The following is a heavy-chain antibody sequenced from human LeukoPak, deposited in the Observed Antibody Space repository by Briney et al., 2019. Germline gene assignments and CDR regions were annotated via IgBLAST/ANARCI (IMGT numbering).Heavy chain of an antibody. Sequence: ASVKVSCKASGYTFTSYYMHWVRQAPGQGLEWMGIINPSGGSTSYAQKFQGRVTMTRDTSTSTVYMELSSLRSEDTAVYYCARPSTYYDSITHAFDIWGQGTMVTVPS. J-gene: IGHJ3*02. CDR3: ARPSTYYDSITHAFDI. CDR2: INPSGGST. CDR1: GYTFTSYY. V-gene: IGHV1-46*01. D-gene: IGHD3-22*01.